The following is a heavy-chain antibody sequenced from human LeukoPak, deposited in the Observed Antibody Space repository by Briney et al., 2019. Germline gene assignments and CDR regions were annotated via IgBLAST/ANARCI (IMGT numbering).Heavy chain of an antibody. D-gene: IGHD3-10*01. CDR2: IRYNGNNQ. Sequence: GGSLRLSCAASGFTFNNYGMHWVRQAPRKGLEWVAFIRYNGNNQYYADSAKGRFTISRDNSKNTLYLQMNSLKGDDTAVYYCAKDSAFYYIDVWGKGTTVIISS. J-gene: IGHJ6*03. CDR3: AKDSAFYYIDV. V-gene: IGHV3-30*02. CDR1: GFTFNNYG.